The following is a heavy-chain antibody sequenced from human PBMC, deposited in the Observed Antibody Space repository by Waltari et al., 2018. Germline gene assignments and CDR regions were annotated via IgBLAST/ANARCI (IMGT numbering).Heavy chain of an antibody. CDR2: MYYSWSP. CDR3: ARHGSGGSGFRN. V-gene: IGHV4-39*01. Sequence: RPPRVKGLEWIGSMYYSWSPYYNPSLKSRVTISVDTSKNQFSLNLHSVTAADTAVYSCARHGSGGSGFRNWGQGTLVTVSS. D-gene: IGHD3-22*01. J-gene: IGHJ4*02.